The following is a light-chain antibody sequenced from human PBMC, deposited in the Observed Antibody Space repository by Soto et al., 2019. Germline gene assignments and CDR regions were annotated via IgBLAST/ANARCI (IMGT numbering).Light chain of an antibody. CDR1: QSVSSY. V-gene: IGKV3-11*01. CDR2: DAS. CDR3: QQHSNSPLT. Sequence: EIVLTQSPATLSLSPGERATLSCRASQSVSSYFAWYQQKPGQAPRLLIYDASNRATGIPARFSGSGSGTDFTLTISSLEPEDFAASYCQQHSNSPLTFGPGTNLDI. J-gene: IGKJ3*01.